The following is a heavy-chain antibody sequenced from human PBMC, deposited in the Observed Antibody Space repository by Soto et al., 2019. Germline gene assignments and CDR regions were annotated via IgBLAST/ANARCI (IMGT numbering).Heavy chain of an antibody. CDR1: GGSISSGGYS. CDR2: IYHSGST. D-gene: IGHD4-17*01. CDR3: ARAPVDDYGDYGIDY. V-gene: IGHV4-30-2*01. Sequence: QLQLQESGSGLVKPSQTLSLTCAVSGGSISSGGYSWSWIRQPPGKGLEWIGYIYHSGSTYYNPSLKIQVTISVDRSKNQFSLKLISVTAADTAVYYCARAPVDDYGDYGIDYWGQGTLVTVSS. J-gene: IGHJ4*02.